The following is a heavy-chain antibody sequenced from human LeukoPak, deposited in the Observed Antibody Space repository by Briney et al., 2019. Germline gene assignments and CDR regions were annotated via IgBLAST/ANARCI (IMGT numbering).Heavy chain of an antibody. J-gene: IGHJ5*02. CDR1: GGSFSGYY. Sequence: SYTLSLTCPVYGGSFSGYYWSWIRQPPGKGLDGIGEINHSGSTNYNPSLKSRVTISVATSKNKFSLKLSSVPDADTAVYYCASSSSVRYFDWSPFDWFDPWGQGTLVTVSS. D-gene: IGHD3-9*01. V-gene: IGHV4-34*01. CDR3: ASSSSVRYFDWSPFDWFDP. CDR2: INHSGST.